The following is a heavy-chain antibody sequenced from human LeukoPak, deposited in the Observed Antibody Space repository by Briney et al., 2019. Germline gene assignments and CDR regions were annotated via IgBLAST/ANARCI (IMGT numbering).Heavy chain of an antibody. J-gene: IGHJ4*02. CDR3: ATLVIAVAGGFGDY. CDR2: INPNSGGT. CDR1: GYTFTGYY. V-gene: IGHV1-2*02. D-gene: IGHD6-19*01. Sequence: ASVKVSCKASGYTFTGYYMHWVRQAPGQGLEWMGWINPNSGGTDYAQKFQGRVTMTRDTSISTGYMELSRLRSDDTAVYYCATLVIAVAGGFGDYWGQGTLVTVSS.